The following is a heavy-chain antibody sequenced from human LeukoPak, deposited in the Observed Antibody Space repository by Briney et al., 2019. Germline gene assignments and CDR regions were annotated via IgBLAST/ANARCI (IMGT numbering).Heavy chain of an antibody. J-gene: IGHJ4*02. Sequence: PGGSLTLSCAASGFTFSNAWMSWVRQAPGPGLEWVSTIGGSGDKTFYADSVKGRFTISRENSKNMVHLQMNSLTGEDTALYYCVRRGDASSGWGDHDFWGQGALVTVSS. D-gene: IGHD6-19*01. V-gene: IGHV3-23*01. CDR1: GFTFSNAW. CDR2: IGGSGDKT. CDR3: VRRGDASSGWGDHDF.